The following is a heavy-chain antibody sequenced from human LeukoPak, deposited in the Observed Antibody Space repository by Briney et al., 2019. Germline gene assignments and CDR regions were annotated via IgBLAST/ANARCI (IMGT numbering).Heavy chain of an antibody. Sequence: GGSLRLSCAASGFTFSDHYMSWIRQAPGKGLGWVSYIGDSGTPIYYADSVKGRFIVSRDNAKNSLFLQMDSLRAEDTAVYYCARDRRPSVYGGLDNWGQGTLVTVSS. CDR3: ARDRRPSVYGGLDN. V-gene: IGHV3-11*04. CDR1: GFTFSDHY. CDR2: IGDSGTPI. D-gene: IGHD4/OR15-4a*01. J-gene: IGHJ4*02.